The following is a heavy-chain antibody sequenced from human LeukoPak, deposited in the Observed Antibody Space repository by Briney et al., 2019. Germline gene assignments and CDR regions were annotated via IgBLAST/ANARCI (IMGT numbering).Heavy chain of an antibody. CDR2: IYYSGST. Sequence: SETLSLTCTVSGGSISTYYWSWIRQPPGKGLEWIGYIYYSGSTNYNPSLKSRVTISVDTSKNQFSLKLSSVTAADTAVYYCARRSGYSGYDTYYFDYWGQGTLITVSS. CDR3: ARRSGYSGYDTYYFDY. V-gene: IGHV4-59*08. CDR1: GGSISTYY. D-gene: IGHD5-12*01. J-gene: IGHJ4*02.